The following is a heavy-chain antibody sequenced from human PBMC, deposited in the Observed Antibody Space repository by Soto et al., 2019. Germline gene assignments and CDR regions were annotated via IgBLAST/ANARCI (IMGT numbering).Heavy chain of an antibody. D-gene: IGHD5-18*01. J-gene: IGHJ6*02. V-gene: IGHV4-34*01. Sequence: PSETLSLTCAVYGGSFSGYYWSWIRQPPGKGLEWIGEINHSGSTNYNPSLKSRVTISVDTSKNQFSLRLSSVTAADTAVYYCARGCRIQLWLRYYGMDVWGHGTTVTVSS. CDR2: INHSGST. CDR3: ARGCRIQLWLRYYGMDV. CDR1: GGSFSGYY.